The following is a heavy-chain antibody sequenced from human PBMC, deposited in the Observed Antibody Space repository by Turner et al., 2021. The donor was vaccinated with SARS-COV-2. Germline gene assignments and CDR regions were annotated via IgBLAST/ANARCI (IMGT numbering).Heavy chain of an antibody. CDR3: AKQQGLYSNPMYYFDY. CDR2: ISYDGSNK. V-gene: IGHV3-30*18. J-gene: IGHJ4*02. D-gene: IGHD4-4*01. CDR1: GFTFSSYG. Sequence: GQLVESGGGVVQPGRSLRLSCAASGFTFSSYGMHWVRQAPGKGLEWVAVISYDGSNKYYADSVKGRFTISRDNSKNTLYLQMNSLRAEDTAVYYCAKQQGLYSNPMYYFDYWGQGTLVTVSS.